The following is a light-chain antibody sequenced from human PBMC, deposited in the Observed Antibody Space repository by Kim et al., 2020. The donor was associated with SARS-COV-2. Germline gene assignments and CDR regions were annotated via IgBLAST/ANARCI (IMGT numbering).Light chain of an antibody. V-gene: IGKV1-9*01. CDR3: QQLEYYPIT. J-gene: IGKJ5*01. CDR1: QGIGSY. Sequence: ASLGDRVTIPCRASQGIGSYLAWYQQKPGKAPKLLIYAASTLQSGVPSRFSGSGSATDFTLTITSLQPEDFATYYCQQLEYYPITFGQGTRLEIK. CDR2: AAS.